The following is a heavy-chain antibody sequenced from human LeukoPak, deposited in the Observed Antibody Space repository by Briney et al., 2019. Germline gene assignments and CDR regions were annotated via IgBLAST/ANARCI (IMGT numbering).Heavy chain of an antibody. CDR2: IYPGDSDT. CDR1: GYSFTSYW. V-gene: IGHV5-51*01. CDR3: ARGPLFFDIVVVPAAMTPYFDY. D-gene: IGHD2-2*01. Sequence: GESLKISCKGSGYSFTSYWIGWVRQMPGKGLEWMGIIYPGDSDTRYSPSFQGQVTISADKSISTAYLQWSSLKASDTAMYYCARGPLFFDIVVVPAAMTPYFDYWGQGTLVTVSS. J-gene: IGHJ4*02.